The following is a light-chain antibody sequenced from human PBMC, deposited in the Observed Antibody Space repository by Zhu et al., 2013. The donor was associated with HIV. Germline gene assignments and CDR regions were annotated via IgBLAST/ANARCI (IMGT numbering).Light chain of an antibody. CDR1: QDIGKY. Sequence: DIQLTQSPSFLSASVGDRVTIACRASQDIGKYLAWYQQKSGKAPKLLVYAASTLQSGVPSRFGGRGSGTDFTLTISSLQPEDFAVYYCQQYATSPLTFGGGPRSRSN. CDR2: AAS. CDR3: QQYATSPLT. V-gene: IGKV1-9*01. J-gene: IGKJ4*01.